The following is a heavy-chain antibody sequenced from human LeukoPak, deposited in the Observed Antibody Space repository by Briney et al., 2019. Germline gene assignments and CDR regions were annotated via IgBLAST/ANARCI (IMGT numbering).Heavy chain of an antibody. CDR3: ASQSSSSSTRAPDF. CDR2: VSGSSRTK. Sequence: GGSLRLSCTGSGGAFSSSSFNWVRQTPGKGLEWISYVSGSSRTKYCAASIKGRFTISRNNANNSLFLQMNDLSADDTALYYCASQSSSSSTRAPDFWGLGTLVTVSS. CDR1: GGAFSSSS. V-gene: IGHV3-48*01. D-gene: IGHD6-6*01. J-gene: IGHJ4*02.